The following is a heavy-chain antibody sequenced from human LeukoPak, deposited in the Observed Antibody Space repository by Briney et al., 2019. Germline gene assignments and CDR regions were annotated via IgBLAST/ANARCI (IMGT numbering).Heavy chain of an antibody. J-gene: IGHJ4*02. V-gene: IGHV4-38-2*02. D-gene: IGHD4-17*01. CDR1: GYSISSGYY. Sequence: SETLSLTCTVSGYSISSGYYWGWIRQPPGKGLEWIGSIYHSGSTYYNPSLKSRVTISVDTSKNQFSLKLSSVTAADTAVYYCAMTTVTTLDYWGQGTLVTVSS. CDR3: AMTTVTTLDY. CDR2: IYHSGST.